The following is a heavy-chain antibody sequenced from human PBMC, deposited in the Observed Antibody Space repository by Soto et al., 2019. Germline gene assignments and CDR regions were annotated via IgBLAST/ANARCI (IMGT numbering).Heavy chain of an antibody. CDR2: INWNSGNI. CDR3: AKGAYGDGYFDR. Sequence: EVQLEESGGGLVQPGRSLRLSCAASGLNFENYAMHWVRQVPGKGLEWVSGINWNSGNIVYAASVKGRFTISRDNTKNSLYTKMNSHRAEDTALYYCAKGAYGDGYFDRGGRGNLVTVS. CDR1: GLNFENYA. V-gene: IGHV3-9*01. D-gene: IGHD4-17*01. J-gene: IGHJ2*01.